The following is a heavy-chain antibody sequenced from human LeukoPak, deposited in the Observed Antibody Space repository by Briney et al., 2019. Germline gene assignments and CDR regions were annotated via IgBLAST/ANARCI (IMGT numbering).Heavy chain of an antibody. D-gene: IGHD3-10*01. Sequence: SETLSLTCAVYGGSLNDYYWNWIRQPPGKGLEWIGEINHSGSTNYNPSLKSRVTISVDTSKNQFSLKLSSVTAADTAVYYCARHRLTMVRGVIVGGNWFDPWGQGTLVTVSS. CDR1: GGSLNDYY. CDR3: ARHRLTMVRGVIVGGNWFDP. J-gene: IGHJ5*02. CDR2: INHSGST. V-gene: IGHV4-34*01.